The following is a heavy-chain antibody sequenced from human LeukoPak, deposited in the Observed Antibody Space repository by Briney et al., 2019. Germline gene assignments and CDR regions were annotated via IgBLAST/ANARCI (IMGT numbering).Heavy chain of an antibody. V-gene: IGHV4-61*02. CDR2: IYTSGST. Sequence: PSQTLSLTCTVSGGSISSGSYYWSWIRQPAGKGLEWIGRIYTSGSTNYNPSLKSRVTISVDTSKNQFSLKLSSVTAADTAVYYCARHEYSSSWYPGGWFDPWGQGTLVTVSS. D-gene: IGHD6-13*01. CDR3: ARHEYSSSWYPGGWFDP. J-gene: IGHJ5*02. CDR1: GGSISSGSYY.